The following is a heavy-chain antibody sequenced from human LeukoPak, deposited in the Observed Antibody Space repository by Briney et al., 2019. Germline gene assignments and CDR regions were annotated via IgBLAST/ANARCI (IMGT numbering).Heavy chain of an antibody. J-gene: IGHJ3*02. D-gene: IGHD2-21*02. CDR1: GFTVNSTF. Sequence: PGGSLRLSSVASGFTVNSTFMTWVRQAPGKGLDWVSLIYRGGNTYYEDSVGGRFKMSRDTSQNMLYLEMNSLRAEDTAVYYCAAGGVTADRHAFEIWGHGTVVTVSS. CDR2: IYRGGNT. V-gene: IGHV3-53*01. CDR3: AAGGVTADRHAFEI.